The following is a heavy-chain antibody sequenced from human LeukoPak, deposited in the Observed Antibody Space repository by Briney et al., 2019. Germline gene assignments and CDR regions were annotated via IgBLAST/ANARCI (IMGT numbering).Heavy chain of an antibody. V-gene: IGHV3-30*18. CDR1: GFTFSSYG. J-gene: IGHJ4*02. CDR2: ISYDGSNK. Sequence: GRSLRLSCAASGFTFSSYGMHWVRQAPGKGLEWVAVISYDGSNKYYADSVKGRFTISRDNSKNTLYLQMNSLRAEDTAVYYCAKGRPHYYDSSSYYYFDYWGQGTLVTVSS. CDR3: AKGRPHYYDSSSYYYFDY. D-gene: IGHD3-22*01.